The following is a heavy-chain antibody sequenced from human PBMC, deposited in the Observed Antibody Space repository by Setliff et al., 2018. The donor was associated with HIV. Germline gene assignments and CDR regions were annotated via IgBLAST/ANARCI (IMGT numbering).Heavy chain of an antibody. J-gene: IGHJ4*01. Sequence: GGSLRLSCAASGFTFSSYNMNWVRQSPGKGLEWVSSISSSSIYIYYADSVKGRFTISRDNAKNSLYLQMNSLRADDTAIYYCARGGASSHPLDYWGHGTLVTVSS. CDR3: ARGGASSHPLDY. V-gene: IGHV3-21*06. D-gene: IGHD6-13*01. CDR1: GFTFSSYN. CDR2: ISSSSIYI.